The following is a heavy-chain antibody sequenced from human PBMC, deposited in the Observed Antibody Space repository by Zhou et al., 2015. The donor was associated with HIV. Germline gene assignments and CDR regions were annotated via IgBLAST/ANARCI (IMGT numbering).Heavy chain of an antibody. V-gene: IGHV3-11*01. CDR3: ARDLQSGMDV. CDR1: GFTFSDFY. Sequence: QVQLVESGGGLVKPGGSLRLSCAASGFTFSDFYMTWIRQAPGKGLEWVAYISGSGHSIKYTDSVKGRFTVSRDNAKNTLYLQMSGLGADDTAVYFCARDLQSGMDVWGQGP. CDR2: ISGSGHSI. J-gene: IGHJ6*02.